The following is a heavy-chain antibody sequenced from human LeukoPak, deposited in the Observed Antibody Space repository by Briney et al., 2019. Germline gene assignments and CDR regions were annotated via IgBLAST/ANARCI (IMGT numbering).Heavy chain of an antibody. CDR3: VRDGGVSGYDLLDY. D-gene: IGHD5-12*01. V-gene: IGHV3-7*01. J-gene: IGHJ4*02. CDR2: INQDGSEE. Sequence: EGSLRLSCAASGFTFSNYWMSWVRQAPGKGLEWVAHINQDGSEEHYMDSVKARFIISRDNAKNSLSLQMDSLRAEDTAVYYCVRDGGVSGYDLLDYWGQGTLATVSS. CDR1: GFTFSNYW.